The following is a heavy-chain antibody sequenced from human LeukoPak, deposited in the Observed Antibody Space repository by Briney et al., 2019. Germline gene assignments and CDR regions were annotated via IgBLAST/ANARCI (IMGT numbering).Heavy chain of an antibody. CDR1: GYSISSGYH. CDR2: IYHSGST. D-gene: IGHD5-24*01. J-gene: IGHJ4*02. V-gene: IGHV4-38-2*02. CDR3: ARDGYNSDY. Sequence: PSETLSLTCTVSGYSISSGYHWGWIRQPPGKGLEWIGSIYHSGSTYYNPSLKSRVTISVDTSKNQFSLKLRSVTAADTAVYYCARDGYNSDYWGQGTQVTVSS.